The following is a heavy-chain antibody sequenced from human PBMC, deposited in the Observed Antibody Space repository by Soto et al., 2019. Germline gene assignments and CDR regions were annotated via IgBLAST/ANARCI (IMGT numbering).Heavy chain of an antibody. J-gene: IGHJ6*02. V-gene: IGHV3-33*01. CDR1: GFTFSSYG. CDR3: ARDSGMMSDRGVIYYYYGMDV. CDR2: IWYDGSNK. Sequence: GGSLRLSCAASGFTFSSYGMHWVRQAPGKGLEWVAVIWYDGSNKYYADSVKGRFTISRDNSKNTLYLQMNSLRAEDTAVYYCARDSGMMSDRGVIYYYYGMDVWGQGTTVTVSS. D-gene: IGHD3-10*01.